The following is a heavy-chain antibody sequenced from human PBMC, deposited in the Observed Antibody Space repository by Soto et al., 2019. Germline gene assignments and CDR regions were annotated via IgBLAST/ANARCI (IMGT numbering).Heavy chain of an antibody. D-gene: IGHD3-9*01. CDR1: GFTFSSYA. J-gene: IGHJ4*02. CDR3: AKDPDYDILTGYYKEDFDY. V-gene: IGHV3-23*01. Sequence: GGSLRLSCAASGFTFSSYAMSWVRQAPGKGLEWVSAISGSGGSTYYADSVKGRFTISRDNSKNTLYLQMNSLRAEDTAVYYCAKDPDYDILTGYYKEDFDYWGQGTLVTVSS. CDR2: ISGSGGST.